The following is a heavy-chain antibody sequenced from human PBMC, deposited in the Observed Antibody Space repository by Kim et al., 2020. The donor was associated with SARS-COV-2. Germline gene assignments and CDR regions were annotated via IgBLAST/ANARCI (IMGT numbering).Heavy chain of an antibody. CDR3: AKLVRAPDY. Sequence: GGSLRLSCVASGFTLSGYWMSWVRQAPGKGLECVANIKQDGSAKNYVDSVKGRFTISRDNAKNSLFLQMNSLRVEDTAVYYCAKLVRAPDYWGQGTLVTVSS. J-gene: IGHJ4*02. V-gene: IGHV3-7*03. CDR2: IKQDGSAK. CDR1: GFTLSGYW. D-gene: IGHD2-2*01.